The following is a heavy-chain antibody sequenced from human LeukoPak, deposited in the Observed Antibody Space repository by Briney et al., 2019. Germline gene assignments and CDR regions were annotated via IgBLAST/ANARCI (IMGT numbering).Heavy chain of an antibody. V-gene: IGHV4-39*06. CDR2: IYYSGST. J-gene: IGHJ5*02. CDR3: AREAVRIGVAGFDP. Sequence: SETLSLTCTVSGGSISSSSYYWGWLRQPPGKGLEWIGSIYYSGSTYYNPSLKSQVTISVVTSKNQFAQKLSSVTAADTAVYYCAREAVRIGVAGFDPWGQRTLVTVSS. D-gene: IGHD3-3*01. CDR1: GGSISSSSYY.